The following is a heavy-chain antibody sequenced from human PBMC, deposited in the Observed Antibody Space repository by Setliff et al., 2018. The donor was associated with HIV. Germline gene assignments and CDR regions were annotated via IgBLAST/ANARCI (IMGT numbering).Heavy chain of an antibody. V-gene: IGHV1-69*13. Sequence: SVKVSCKASGDIFSTFAINWVRQAPGQGLEWMGGIIPVFGTPNYAQKFLGRVTITADESTSTGYMEMSSLTFEDTAVYYCARGEATHGPGTYSIYSWGQGTLVTVSS. CDR3: ARGEATHGPGTYSIYS. CDR1: GDIFSTFA. D-gene: IGHD3-10*01. J-gene: IGHJ5*02. CDR2: IIPVFGTP.